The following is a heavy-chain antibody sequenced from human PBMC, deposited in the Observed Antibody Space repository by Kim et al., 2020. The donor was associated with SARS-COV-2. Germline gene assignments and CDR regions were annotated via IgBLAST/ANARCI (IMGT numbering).Heavy chain of an antibody. CDR2: ISGSGGNT. CDR3: ANPVPAALWSGIAAAGT. D-gene: IGHD6-13*01. J-gene: IGHJ5*02. Sequence: GGSLRLSCAASGFTFSSYAMSWVRQAPGKGLEWVSAISGSGGNTYYADSVKGRFTISRDNSKNTLYLQMNSLRAEDTAVYYCANPVPAALWSGIAAAGTWGQGTLVTVSS. V-gene: IGHV3-23*01. CDR1: GFTFSSYA.